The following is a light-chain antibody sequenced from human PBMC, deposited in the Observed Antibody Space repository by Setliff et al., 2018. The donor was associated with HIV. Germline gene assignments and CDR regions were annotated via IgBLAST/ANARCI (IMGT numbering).Light chain of an antibody. Sequence: QSVLTQPPSVSGAPGQRVTISCTGSRSNIGAGYDVHWYQQLPGSAPKLLIYGNNNRPSGVPDRFSGSKSGTSASLAIAGLQAEDEAAYYCCSYASSGSLVFGTGTKGTVL. V-gene: IGLV1-40*01. CDR2: GNN. J-gene: IGLJ1*01. CDR3: CSYASSGSLV. CDR1: RSNIGAGYD.